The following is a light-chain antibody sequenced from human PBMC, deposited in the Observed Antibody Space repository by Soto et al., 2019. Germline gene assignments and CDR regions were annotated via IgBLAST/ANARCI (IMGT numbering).Light chain of an antibody. CDR1: SSNIGAGYH. V-gene: IGLV1-40*01. CDR2: GNI. CDR3: QSYDSSLYVV. J-gene: IGLJ2*01. Sequence: QSVLTQPPSVSGAPGQRVTISCTGSSSNIGAGYHVQWYQQLPGTAPKLLMYGNINRPSGVPDRFSASKSGTSATLAITGLQAEDEADYYCQSYDSSLYVVFGGGTKLTVL.